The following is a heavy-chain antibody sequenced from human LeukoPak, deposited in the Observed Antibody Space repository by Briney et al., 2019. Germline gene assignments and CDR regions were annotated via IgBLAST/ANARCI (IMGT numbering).Heavy chain of an antibody. CDR1: GYTFTSYG. J-gene: IGHJ4*02. D-gene: IGHD2-15*01. V-gene: IGHV1-18*01. Sequence: ASVKVSCKASGYTFTSYGISWVRQAPGQGLEWMGWISAYNGSTNYAQKFQGRVTMTRDTSISTAYMELSRLRSDDTAVYYCARVSYCSGGSCYHYFDYWGQGTLVTVSS. CDR3: ARVSYCSGGSCYHYFDY. CDR2: ISAYNGST.